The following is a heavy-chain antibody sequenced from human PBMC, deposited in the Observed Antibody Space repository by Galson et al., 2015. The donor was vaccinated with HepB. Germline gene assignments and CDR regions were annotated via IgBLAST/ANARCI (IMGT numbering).Heavy chain of an antibody. V-gene: IGHV3-30-3*01. CDR2: ISYDGSNK. CDR1: GFTFSSYA. Sequence: SLRLSCAASGFTFSSYAMHWVRQAPGKGLEWVAVISYDGSNKYYADSVKGRFTISRDNSKNTLYLQMNSLRAEDTAVYYCARDFRRKLGYYYGMDVWGQGTTVTVSS. CDR3: ARDFRRKLGYYYGMDV. J-gene: IGHJ6*02. D-gene: IGHD3-10*01.